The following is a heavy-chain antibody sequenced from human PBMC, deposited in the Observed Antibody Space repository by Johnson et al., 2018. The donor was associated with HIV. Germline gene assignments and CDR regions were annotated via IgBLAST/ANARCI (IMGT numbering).Heavy chain of an antibody. Sequence: VQLVESGGGFIQPGGSLRLSCAASGFTVSSNYMSWVRQAPGKGLEWVSVIYSGGSTYYADSVKGRFTISRDNSKNTLFLQMNSLRAEDTAVYYCAKDRGGGWYGEYNFDIWGQGTMVTVSS. V-gene: IGHV3-66*03. CDR2: IYSGGST. CDR1: GFTVSSNY. CDR3: AKDRGGGWYGEYNFDI. J-gene: IGHJ3*02. D-gene: IGHD6-19*01.